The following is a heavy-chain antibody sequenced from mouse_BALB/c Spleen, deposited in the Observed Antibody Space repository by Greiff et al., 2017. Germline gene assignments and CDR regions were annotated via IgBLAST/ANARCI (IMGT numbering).Heavy chain of an antibody. CDR3: TRGRLRDYYAMDY. CDR1: GYTFTSYY. CDR2: INPSNGGT. Sequence: VKLMESGAELVKPGASVKLSCKASGYTFTSYYMYWVKQRPGQGLEWIGEINPSNGGTNFNEKFKSKATLTVDKSSSTAYMQLSSLTSEDSAVYYCTRGRLRDYYAMDYWGQGTSVTVSS. V-gene: IGHV1S81*02. J-gene: IGHJ4*01. D-gene: IGHD2-4*01.